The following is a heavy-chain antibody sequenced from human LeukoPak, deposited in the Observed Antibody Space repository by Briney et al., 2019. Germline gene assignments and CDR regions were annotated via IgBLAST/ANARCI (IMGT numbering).Heavy chain of an antibody. CDR1: GSGFTVSSNY. J-gene: IGHJ4*02. Sequence: PGGSLRLSCAASGSGFTVSSNYMSWVRQAPGKGLEWVSVMYSGGGTYYADSVKGRFTISRHNAKNTLHLQMNSLKVEDTAVYYCAREGLTIDYWGQGALVTVSS. V-gene: IGHV3-66*01. CDR3: AREGLTIDY. CDR2: MYSGGGT.